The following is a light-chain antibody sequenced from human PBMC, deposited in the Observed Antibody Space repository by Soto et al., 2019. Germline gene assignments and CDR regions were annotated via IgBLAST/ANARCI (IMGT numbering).Light chain of an antibody. CDR1: SSDVGSSNF. CDR2: EGS. CDR3: CSFPGTSTLYV. V-gene: IGLV2-23*01. Sequence: QSVLTQPASVSGSPGQSLTISCTGTSSDVGSSNFVSWYQQHPGKAPKLIIYEGSRRPSGVPGRFSGSKSGNAASLTISGLQAEDEADYYCCSFPGTSTLYVFGSGTKLTVL. J-gene: IGLJ1*01.